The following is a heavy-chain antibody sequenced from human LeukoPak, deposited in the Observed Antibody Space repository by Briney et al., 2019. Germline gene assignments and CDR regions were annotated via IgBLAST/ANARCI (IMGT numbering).Heavy chain of an antibody. Sequence: GGSLRLSCAASGFTFSNAWMGWVRQAPGKGLEWVGRIKSKTDGGTTGYAAPVKGRFTISRDDSKTTLYLQMNSLKTEDTAIYYCTTYSSGWSYDDWGQGTLVTVSS. CDR2: IKSKTDGGTT. V-gene: IGHV3-15*01. CDR1: GFTFSNAW. CDR3: TTYSSGWSYDD. J-gene: IGHJ4*02. D-gene: IGHD6-19*01.